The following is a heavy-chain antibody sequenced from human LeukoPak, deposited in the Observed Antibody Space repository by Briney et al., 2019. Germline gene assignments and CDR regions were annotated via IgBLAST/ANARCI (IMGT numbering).Heavy chain of an antibody. Sequence: SETLSLTCTVSGGSISSFYWSWIRQPAGKGLEWIGRIYTSGSTNYNPSLKSRVTMSVDTSKNQFSLKLSSVTAADTAVYYCARQVIEGDCGCDCFHDAFDIWGQGTMVTVSS. V-gene: IGHV4-4*07. CDR2: IYTSGST. D-gene: IGHD2-21*02. CDR3: ARQVIEGDCGCDCFHDAFDI. J-gene: IGHJ3*02. CDR1: GGSISSFY.